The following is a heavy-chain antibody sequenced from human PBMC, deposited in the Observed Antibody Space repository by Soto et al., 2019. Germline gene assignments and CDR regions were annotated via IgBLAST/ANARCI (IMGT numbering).Heavy chain of an antibody. Sequence: EVQLVESGGGLVKPGGSLRLSCAASGFTFSSYSMNWVRQAPGKGLEWVSSISSSSSYIYYADSVKGRFTISRDNAKNSLYLQMNSLGAEDTAVYYCARDAYYDSSGYPYNFDYWGQGTLVTVSS. D-gene: IGHD3-22*01. CDR1: GFTFSSYS. V-gene: IGHV3-21*01. J-gene: IGHJ4*02. CDR2: ISSSSSYI. CDR3: ARDAYYDSSGYPYNFDY.